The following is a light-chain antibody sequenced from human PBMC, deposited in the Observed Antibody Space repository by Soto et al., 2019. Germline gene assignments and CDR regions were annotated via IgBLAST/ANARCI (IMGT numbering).Light chain of an antibody. J-gene: IGKJ3*01. CDR3: QQYGSSPLT. CDR2: GAS. Sequence: IVLTQSPGTLSLSPGERATLSCRASQSVSSSYLAWYQQKPGQAPRLLIYGASSRATGIPDRFSGSGSGTDFTLTISRLEPEDFGVYYCQQYGSSPLTFGPGTKVDIK. CDR1: QSVSSSY. V-gene: IGKV3-20*01.